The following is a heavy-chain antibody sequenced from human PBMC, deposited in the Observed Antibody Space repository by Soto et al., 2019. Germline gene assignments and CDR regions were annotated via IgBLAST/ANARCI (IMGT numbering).Heavy chain of an antibody. CDR1: GFTFGHYD. Sequence: GGSLRLSCAASGFTFGHYDMHWVRQAPGKGLEWVALIRYHGNNVYYVGSVKGRFTISRDNSKNTLYLQMNTLRAEDTAVYYCARDSVYTFDYWGQGTLVPVSS. V-gene: IGHV3-30*02. J-gene: IGHJ4*02. D-gene: IGHD3-16*02. CDR3: ARDSVYTFDY. CDR2: IRYHGNNV.